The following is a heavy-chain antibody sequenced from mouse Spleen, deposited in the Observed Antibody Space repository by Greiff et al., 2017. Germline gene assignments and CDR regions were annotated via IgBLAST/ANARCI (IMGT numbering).Heavy chain of an antibody. CDR3: ARGEYSYYFDY. CDR2: IYPGSGST. D-gene: IGHD5-1*01. CDR1: GYTFTSYW. Sequence: QVQLKQPGAELVRPGASVKLSCKASGYTFTSYWINWVKQRPGQGLEWIGNIYPGSGSTNYDEKFKSKATLTVDTSSSTAYMQLSSLTSEDSAIYYCARGEYSYYFDYWGQGTTLTVSS. V-gene: IGHV1-55*01. J-gene: IGHJ2*01.